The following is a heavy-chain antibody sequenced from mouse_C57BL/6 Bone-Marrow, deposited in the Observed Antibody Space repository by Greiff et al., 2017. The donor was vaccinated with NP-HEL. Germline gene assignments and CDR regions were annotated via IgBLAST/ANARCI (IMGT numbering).Heavy chain of an antibody. J-gene: IGHJ4*01. Sequence: QVQLQQSGAELARPGASVKLSCKASGYTFTSYGISWVKQRTGQGLEWIGEIYPRSGNTSYNEKFKGKATLTADTSSSTAYMELRSLPSEASAVYFWAGRHTVVAPYSVDYWGQGTAVTVAS. CDR1: GYTFTSYG. D-gene: IGHD1-1*01. CDR2: IYPRSGNT. V-gene: IGHV1-81*01. CDR3: AGRHTVVAPYSVDY.